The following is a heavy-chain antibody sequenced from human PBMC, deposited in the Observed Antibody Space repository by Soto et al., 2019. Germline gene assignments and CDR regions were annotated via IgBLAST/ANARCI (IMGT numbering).Heavy chain of an antibody. CDR1: GFTVSSNY. V-gene: IGHV3-53*01. Sequence: PGGSLRLSCAASGFTVSSNYMSWVRQAPGKGLEWVSVIYSGGSTYYADSVKGRFTISRDNFKNTLYLQMNSLRAEDTAVYYCARDPGEQQLEGMDVWGQGTTVTVSS. CDR3: ARDPGEQQLEGMDV. CDR2: IYSGGST. D-gene: IGHD6-13*01. J-gene: IGHJ6*02.